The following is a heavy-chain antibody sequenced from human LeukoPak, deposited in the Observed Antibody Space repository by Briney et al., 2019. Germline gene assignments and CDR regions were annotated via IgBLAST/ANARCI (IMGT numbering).Heavy chain of an antibody. CDR3: AREVDASGALDY. V-gene: IGHV3-74*01. D-gene: IGHD2-8*02. J-gene: IGHJ4*02. CDR2: INSDGSRT. CDR1: GFTFSRYW. Sequence: PGGSLRLSCEASGFTFSRYWMHWVRQAPGKGLVWVSRINSDGSRTTYADSVRGRFTISRDNAKNTLYLQMNSLRAEDTAVYYCAREVDASGALDYWGQGTLVTVSS.